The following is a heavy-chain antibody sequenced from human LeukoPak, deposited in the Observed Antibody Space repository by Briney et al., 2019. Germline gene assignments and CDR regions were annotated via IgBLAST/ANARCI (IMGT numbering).Heavy chain of an antibody. CDR2: IYSGGST. D-gene: IGHD3-3*01. CDR3: ARDATTIFGVVIPYFDY. Sequence: GGSLRLSCAASGFTVSSNYMSWVRQAPGKGLEWVSVIYSGGSTYYADSVKGRFTISRDNSKNTLYLQMDSLRAEDTAVYYCARDATTIFGVVIPYFDYWGQGTLVTVSS. J-gene: IGHJ4*02. CDR1: GFTVSSNY. V-gene: IGHV3-53*01.